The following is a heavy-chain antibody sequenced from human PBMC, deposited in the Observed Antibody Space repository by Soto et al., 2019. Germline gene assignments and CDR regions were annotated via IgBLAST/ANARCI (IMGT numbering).Heavy chain of an antibody. V-gene: IGHV3-74*01. CDR3: ARDLYYDFWSGQGLDY. D-gene: IGHD3-3*01. CDR1: GFTFSSYW. CDR2: INSDGSST. J-gene: IGHJ4*02. Sequence: GRSLRLSCAASGFTFSSYWMHWVRQAPGKGLVWVSRINSDGSSTSYADSVKGRFTISRDNAKNTLYLQINSLRAEDTAVYYCARDLYYDFWSGQGLDYWGQGTLATVSS.